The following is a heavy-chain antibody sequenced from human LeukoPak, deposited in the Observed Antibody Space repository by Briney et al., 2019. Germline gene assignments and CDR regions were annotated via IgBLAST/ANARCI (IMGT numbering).Heavy chain of an antibody. CDR2: IKSKTDGGTT. D-gene: IGHD3-9*01. V-gene: IGHV3-15*01. J-gene: IGHJ3*02. Sequence: GGSLRLSCAASGFTFSNAWMSWVRQAPGKGLEWVGRIKSKTDGGTTDYAVPVKGRFTISRDDSKNTLYLQMNSLKTEDTAVYYCKGDILTGERSDIWGQGTMVTVSS. CDR3: KGDILTGERSDI. CDR1: GFTFSNAW.